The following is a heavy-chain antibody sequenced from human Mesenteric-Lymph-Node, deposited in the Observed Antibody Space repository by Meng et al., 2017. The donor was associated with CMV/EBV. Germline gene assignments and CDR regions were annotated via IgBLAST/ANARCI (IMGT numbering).Heavy chain of an antibody. J-gene: IGHJ1*01. D-gene: IGHD2-2*02. CDR1: DYY. CDR2: ISHSGST. CDR3: ARARYRPGYCSSTSCYTEYFQH. Sequence: DYYWTWIRQPPGKGLEWIGEISHSGSTNYNPSLKSRVAMSVDTSERRFSLKVTSVTAADTAVYYCARARYRPGYCSSTSCYTEYFQHWGQGTLVTVSS. V-gene: IGHV4-34*01.